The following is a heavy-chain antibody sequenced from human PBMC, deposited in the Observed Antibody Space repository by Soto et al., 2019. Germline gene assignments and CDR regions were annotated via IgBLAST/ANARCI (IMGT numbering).Heavy chain of an antibody. V-gene: IGHV2-5*01. CDR1: GFSLSTSGVG. D-gene: IGHD1-26*01. CDR3: AHRRVSYYGHYCDY. CDR2: IYWNDDK. Sequence: QITLKESGPTLVKPTQPLTLTCTFSGFSLSTSGVGVGWIRQPPGKALEWLALIYWNDDKRYSPSLKSRLTITKDTSKNQVVLTKTNMDPVDTATYYCAHRRVSYYGHYCDYWGQGTLVTVSS. J-gene: IGHJ4*02.